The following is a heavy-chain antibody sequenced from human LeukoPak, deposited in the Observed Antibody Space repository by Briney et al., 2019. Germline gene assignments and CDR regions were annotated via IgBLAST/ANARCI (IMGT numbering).Heavy chain of an antibody. V-gene: IGHV3-30*03. CDR3: ARYYGSGTGYYGLDV. D-gene: IGHD3-10*01. CDR1: GFTFSTYG. CDR2: IPYDGSNK. J-gene: IGHJ6*02. Sequence: PGRSLRLSCEASGFTFSTYGMHWVRQAPGKGLEWITLIPYDGSNKYYADSVKGRFTISRDNSKNTLYLQMNSLRAEDTAVYYCARYYGSGTGYYGLDVWGQGTTVTVFS.